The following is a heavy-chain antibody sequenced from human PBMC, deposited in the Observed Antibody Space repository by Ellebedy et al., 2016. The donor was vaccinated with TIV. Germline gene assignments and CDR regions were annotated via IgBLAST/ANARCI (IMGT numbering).Heavy chain of an antibody. CDR2: ISYDGSNK. V-gene: IGHV3-30*18. CDR1: GFTFSSYG. CDR3: AKDAHPYSSGWFYYFDY. J-gene: IGHJ4*02. D-gene: IGHD6-19*01. Sequence: GESLKISCAASGFTFSSYGMHWVRQAPGKGLEWVAVISYDGSNKYYADSVKGRFTISRDNSKNTLYLQMNSLRAEDTAVYYCAKDAHPYSSGWFYYFDYWGQGTLVTVSS.